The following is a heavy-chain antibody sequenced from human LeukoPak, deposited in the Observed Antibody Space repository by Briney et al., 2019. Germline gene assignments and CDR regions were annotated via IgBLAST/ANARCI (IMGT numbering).Heavy chain of an antibody. V-gene: IGHV3-23*01. CDR2: IRAGGDST. Sequence: GGSLRLSCAASGFTLRSYAMNWVRQAPGEGLEWAAAIRAGGDSTYYSDSVNGRFSISSDNSKNTLYLQLNILRAGDTAVYYCAKRRYCSSTSCHDFDYWGQGTLVTVSS. J-gene: IGHJ4*02. CDR3: AKRRYCSSTSCHDFDY. CDR1: GFTLRSYA. D-gene: IGHD2-2*01.